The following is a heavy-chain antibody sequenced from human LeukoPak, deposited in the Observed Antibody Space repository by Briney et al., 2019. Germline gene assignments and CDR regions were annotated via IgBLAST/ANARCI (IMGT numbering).Heavy chain of an antibody. Sequence: GGSLRLSCAASGFTFSSYSMNWVRQAPGKGLEWVSAVSGSGAYTYYADSVKGRFTISRDNSKNTLYLQMNNLRAGDTAVYYCAKDGKRITMIGVVRRGHYLDYWGQGTLVTVSS. V-gene: IGHV3-23*01. J-gene: IGHJ4*02. CDR2: VSGSGAYT. CDR1: GFTFSSYS. CDR3: AKDGKRITMIGVVRRGHYLDY. D-gene: IGHD3-22*01.